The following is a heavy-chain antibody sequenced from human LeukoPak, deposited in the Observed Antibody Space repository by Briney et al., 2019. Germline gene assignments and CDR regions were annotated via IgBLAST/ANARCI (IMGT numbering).Heavy chain of an antibody. J-gene: IGHJ3*02. D-gene: IGHD4-11*01. CDR3: ARWDYSNYGLYAFDI. CDR2: ISSSGSTI. Sequence: GGSLRLSCAASGFTFSDYYMSWIRQAPGKGLEWVSYISSSGSTIYYADSVKGRFTISRDNAKNSLYLQMNSLRAEDTAVYYCARWDYSNYGLYAFDIWGQGTMVTVSS. CDR1: GFTFSDYY. V-gene: IGHV3-11*04.